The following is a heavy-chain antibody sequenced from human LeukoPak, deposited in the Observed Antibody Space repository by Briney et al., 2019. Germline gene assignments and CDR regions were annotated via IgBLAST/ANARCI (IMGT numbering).Heavy chain of an antibody. V-gene: IGHV4-4*02. CDR1: GGSISSSNW. D-gene: IGHD2-15*01. CDR3: RCSGGGSWRYFDY. J-gene: IGHJ4*02. CDR2: IYHSGST. Sequence: SETLSLTCAVSGGSISSSNWWSWVRQPPGKGLEWIGEIYHSGSTNYNPSLKSRVTISVDKSKNQFSLKLSSVTAADTAMYYCRCSGGGSWRYFDYWGQGTLVTVSS.